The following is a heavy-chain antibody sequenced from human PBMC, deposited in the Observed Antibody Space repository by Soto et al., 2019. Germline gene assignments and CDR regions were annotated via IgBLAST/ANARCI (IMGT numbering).Heavy chain of an antibody. CDR2: ISSTSTFI. CDR1: GFTFSDYS. D-gene: IGHD4-17*01. CDR3: TRVYGDYGTLSDY. V-gene: IGHV3-21*01. J-gene: IGHJ4*02. Sequence: AGGSLRLSCAASGFTFSDYSVNWVRQAPGKGLEWVSSISSTSTFIYYADSVRGRFTISRDNAKNSLYLQMNSLRAEDTAAYYCTRVYGDYGTLSDYWGRGTLVTVSS.